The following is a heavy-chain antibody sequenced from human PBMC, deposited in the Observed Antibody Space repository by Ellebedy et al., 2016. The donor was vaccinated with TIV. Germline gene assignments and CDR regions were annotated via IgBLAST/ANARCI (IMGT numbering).Heavy chain of an antibody. CDR3: ATCPLTKTYFYYGMDV. CDR1: GGTFNSHT. V-gene: IGHV1-69*06. CDR2: IIPIFDTA. D-gene: IGHD1-14*01. J-gene: IGHJ6*02. Sequence: AASVKVSCKASGGTFNSHTICWVRQAPGEGLEWMGGIIPIFDTANSAQKFRGRVTFTADKSTSTAYMDLSSLTSEDTAVYYCATCPLTKTYFYYGMDVWGQGTTVTVSS.